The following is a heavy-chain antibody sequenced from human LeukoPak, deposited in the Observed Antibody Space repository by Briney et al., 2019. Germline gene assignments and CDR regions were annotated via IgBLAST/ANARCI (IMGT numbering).Heavy chain of an antibody. Sequence: ASVKVSCKASGYTFTSYGISWVRQAPGQGLEWMGWISAYNGNTNSAQSLQGRVTMTTDTSTSTAYMELRSLRSDDTAVYYCARDIHMVRGVIPNFDYWGQGILVTVSS. CDR3: ARDIHMVRGVIPNFDY. V-gene: IGHV1-18*01. CDR1: GYTFTSYG. CDR2: ISAYNGNT. J-gene: IGHJ4*02. D-gene: IGHD3-10*01.